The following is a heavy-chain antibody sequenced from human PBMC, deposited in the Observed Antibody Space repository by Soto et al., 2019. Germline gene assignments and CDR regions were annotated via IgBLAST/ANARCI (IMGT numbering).Heavy chain of an antibody. D-gene: IGHD2-15*01. Sequence: QITLKESGPPLVKPTQTLTLTCTFSGFSLSTSGVGVGWIRQPPGKALEWLALIYWDDDKRYSPSLKSRLTITKDTSKNQVVLTMTNMDPVDTATYYCAHRPIVVVGYWFDPWGQGTLVTVSS. CDR2: IYWDDDK. V-gene: IGHV2-5*02. CDR3: AHRPIVVVGYWFDP. J-gene: IGHJ5*02. CDR1: GFSLSTSGVG.